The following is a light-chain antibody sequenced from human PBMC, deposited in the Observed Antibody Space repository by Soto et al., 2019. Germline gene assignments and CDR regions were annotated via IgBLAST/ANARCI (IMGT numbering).Light chain of an antibody. J-gene: IGLJ1*01. Sequence: QSALAQPASVSGSPGQSITISCTGTSSDVSGYNYVSWYQQHPGKAPKLMIYEVSNRPSGVSNRFSGSKSGNTASLTISGLQAEDGADYYCSSYTSNSTQVFGTGTKVTV. CDR3: SSYTSNSTQV. CDR1: SSDVSGYNY. V-gene: IGLV2-14*01. CDR2: EVS.